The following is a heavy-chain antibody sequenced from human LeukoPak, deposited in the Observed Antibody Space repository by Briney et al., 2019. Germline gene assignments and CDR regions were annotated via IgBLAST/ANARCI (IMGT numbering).Heavy chain of an antibody. CDR1: GGSFSGYY. CDR3: ARYRFGVGYYFDY. CDR2: INHSGST. V-gene: IGHV4-34*10. D-gene: IGHD3-10*01. Sequence: SETLSLTCAVYGGSFSGYYWSWIRQPPGKGLEWIGEINHSGSTNYNPSLQSRITTSVNTSKNQFSLKLSSVTAADTAVYYCARYRFGVGYYFDYWGQGTLVTVSS. J-gene: IGHJ4*02.